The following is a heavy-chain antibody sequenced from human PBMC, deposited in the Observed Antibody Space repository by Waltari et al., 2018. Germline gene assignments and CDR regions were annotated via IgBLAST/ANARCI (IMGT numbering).Heavy chain of an antibody. CDR3: ARLSDY. V-gene: IGHV4-38-2*01. Sequence: QVQLQESGPGLVKPSETLSLTCAVSAYSISSGYYWGWIRQPPGKGLEWIGSIYHSGSTYYNPSLKSRVTISVDTSKNQFSLKLSSVTAADTAVYYCARLSDYWGQGTLVTVSS. CDR1: AYSISSGYY. CDR2: IYHSGST. J-gene: IGHJ4*02.